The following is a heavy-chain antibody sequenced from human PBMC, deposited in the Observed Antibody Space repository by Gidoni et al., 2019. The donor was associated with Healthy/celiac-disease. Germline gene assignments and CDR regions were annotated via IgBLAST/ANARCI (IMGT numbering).Heavy chain of an antibody. CDR3: ARDGFVYSGFEGFFLDV. J-gene: IGHJ6*04. CDR1: GFIFATFW. V-gene: IGHV3-7*03. CDR2: IKQDGGEK. Sequence: EVQLVESGGGLVQPGGSLRLSCVAPGFIFATFWMNWVRRAPGKRLEWVANIKQDGGEKNFVDSVKGRFTIARDNAKTSLFLQMNSLRAEDTGVYYCARDGFVYSGFEGFFLDVWGKGTTVTVSS. D-gene: IGHD5-12*01.